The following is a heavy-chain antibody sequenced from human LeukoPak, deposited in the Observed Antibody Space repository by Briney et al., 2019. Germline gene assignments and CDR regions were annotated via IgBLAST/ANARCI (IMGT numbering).Heavy chain of an antibody. V-gene: IGHV4-39*01. D-gene: IGHD5-12*01. CDR1: GGSISSSSYS. CDR2: IYYSGST. Sequence: SETLSLTCTVSGGSISSSSYSWGWIRQPPGKGLEWIGSIYYSGSTYYNPSLKSRVTISVDTSKNQFSLKLSSVTAADTAVYYCARPSATPSYYYGMDVWGQGTTVTVSS. CDR3: ARPSATPSYYYGMDV. J-gene: IGHJ6*02.